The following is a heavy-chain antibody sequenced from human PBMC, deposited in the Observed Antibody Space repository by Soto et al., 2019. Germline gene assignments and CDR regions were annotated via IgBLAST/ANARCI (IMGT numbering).Heavy chain of an antibody. D-gene: IGHD2-15*01. CDR1: GGTFIRYT. CDR2: IIPILGIA. CDR3: ARHRCSGGTCYSNWFDP. V-gene: IGHV1-69*02. J-gene: IGHJ5*02. Sequence: SVKVSCKASGGTFIRYTISWVRQAPGQGLEWMGRIIPILGIANYAQKFQGRVTITADKSTSTAYMELSSLRSEDTAVYFCARHRCSGGTCYSNWFDPWGQGTLVTVSS.